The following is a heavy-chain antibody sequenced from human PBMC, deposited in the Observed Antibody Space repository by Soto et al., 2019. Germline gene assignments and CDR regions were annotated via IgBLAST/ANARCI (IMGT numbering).Heavy chain of an antibody. D-gene: IGHD6-13*01. CDR2: INAGNGKT. CDR3: ARVSAAAGTTYYFDY. CDR1: GYTFTSYA. J-gene: IGHJ4*02. V-gene: IGHV1-3*01. Sequence: ASVKVSCKASGYTFTSYAMHWVRQAPGQRLEWMGWINAGNGKTKYSQKNQGRVTITRDTSASTAYMELSSLRSEDTSVYYCARVSAAAGTTYYFDYWGQGTLVTVSS.